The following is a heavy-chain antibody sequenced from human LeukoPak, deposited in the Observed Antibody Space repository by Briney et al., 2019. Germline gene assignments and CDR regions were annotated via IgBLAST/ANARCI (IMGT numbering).Heavy chain of an antibody. V-gene: IGHV3-48*04. Sequence: GGSLRLSCAASGFTFSSYAMSWVRQAPGKGLEWASYISSSSSTIYYADSVKGRFTISRDNAKNSLYLQMNSLRAEDTAVYYCARTITYYYDCPDYWGQGTLVTVSS. CDR2: ISSSSSTI. J-gene: IGHJ4*02. D-gene: IGHD3-22*01. CDR1: GFTFSSYA. CDR3: ARTITYYYDCPDY.